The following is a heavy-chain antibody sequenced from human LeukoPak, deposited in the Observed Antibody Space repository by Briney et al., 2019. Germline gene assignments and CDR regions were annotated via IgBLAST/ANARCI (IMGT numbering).Heavy chain of an antibody. J-gene: IGHJ4*02. CDR1: GGSISSYY. CDR2: IYYSGST. Sequence: SETLSLTCTVSGGSISSYYWSWIRQPPGKGLEWIGYIYYSGSTNYNPSLKSRVTISVDTSKNQFSLKLSSVTAADTAVYYCARLPRRYSGSYYGCFDYWGQGTLVTVSS. V-gene: IGHV4-59*08. CDR3: ARLPRRYSGSYYGCFDY. D-gene: IGHD1-26*01.